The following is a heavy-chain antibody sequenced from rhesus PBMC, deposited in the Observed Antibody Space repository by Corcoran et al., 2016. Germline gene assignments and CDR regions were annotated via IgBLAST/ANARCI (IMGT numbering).Heavy chain of an antibody. CDR3: TKDHYSFDY. V-gene: IGHV3-184*01. D-gene: IGHD3-9*01. CDR1: GFIVRDYY. Sequence: ELQLVESGGGLVQPVGSLRLSCAASGFIVRDYYMYWVRQAPDKGLEWVGLLRSEDYGGTGKYAASVKSRFTISGDDFKNIAYLQMSSLKSEDTAVYYWTKDHYSFDYWGQGVLVTVSS. CDR2: LRSEDYGGTG. J-gene: IGHJ4*01.